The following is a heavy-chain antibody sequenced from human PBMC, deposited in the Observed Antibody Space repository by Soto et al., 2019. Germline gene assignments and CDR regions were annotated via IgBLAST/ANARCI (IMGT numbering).Heavy chain of an antibody. V-gene: IGHV1-18*01. CDR2: ISAYNGNT. Sequence: ASVKVSCKASGYTFTSYGISWVRQAPGQGLEWMGWISAYNGNTNYAQKLQGRVTMTTDTSTSTAYMELRSLGSDDTAVYYCARGGELLWFGELILLDYWGQGTLVTVSS. CDR1: GYTFTSYG. D-gene: IGHD3-10*01. CDR3: ARGGELLWFGELILLDY. J-gene: IGHJ4*02.